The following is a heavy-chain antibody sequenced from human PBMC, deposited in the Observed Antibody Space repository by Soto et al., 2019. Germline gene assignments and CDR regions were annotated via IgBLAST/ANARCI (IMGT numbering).Heavy chain of an antibody. J-gene: IGHJ4*02. CDR3: ATTLCFWELLHIFDY. Sequence: EVQLLESGGGLVQPGGSLRLSCAASGFTFSTYAMSWVRQAPWKGLDWVSGIIGSGGSTHYAGSVKGRFTISRDNPKNTLYLQMNSLRDEYTAVYYCATTLCFWELLHIFDYWGQGTLVTVSS. CDR1: GFTFSTYA. V-gene: IGHV3-23*01. D-gene: IGHD3-10*01. CDR2: IIGSGGST.